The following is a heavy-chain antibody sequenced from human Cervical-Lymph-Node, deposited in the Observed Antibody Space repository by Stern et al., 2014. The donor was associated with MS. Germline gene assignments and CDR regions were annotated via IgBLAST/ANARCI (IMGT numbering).Heavy chain of an antibody. V-gene: IGHV1-18*01. CDR1: GYTFTNYA. J-gene: IGHJ6*02. Sequence: VQLVQSGAEVKKPGASVKVSCKASGYTFTNYAISWVRQAPGQGLEWMGWIRGYNGNTNYAQKFQGRVTMTTDTSTNTAYMELRSLRSEDTAVYYCAREVAGHRLGMMDVWGQGTTVTVSS. CDR3: AREVAGHRLGMMDV. CDR2: IRGYNGNT. D-gene: IGHD6-19*01.